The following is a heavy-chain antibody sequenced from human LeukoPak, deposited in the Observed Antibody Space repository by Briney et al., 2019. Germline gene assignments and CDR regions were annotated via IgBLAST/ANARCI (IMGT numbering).Heavy chain of an antibody. CDR2: ISSSSSTI. J-gene: IGHJ4*02. V-gene: IGHV3-48*01. D-gene: IGHD3-16*01. Sequence: PGGSLRLSCAASGFTFSSYPMNWVRQAPGKGLEWVSYISSSSSTIYYADSVKGRFTISRDDAKNSLYLQLNSLRAEDTAVYYCVRDLGRVWGYYGYWGQGTLVTVSS. CDR3: VRDLGRVWGYYGY. CDR1: GFTFSSYP.